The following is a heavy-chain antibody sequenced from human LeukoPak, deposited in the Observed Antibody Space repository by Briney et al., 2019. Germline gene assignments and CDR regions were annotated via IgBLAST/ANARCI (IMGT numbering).Heavy chain of an antibody. CDR2: LKQDGSKK. CDR1: GFPFSSYC. D-gene: IGHD5-24*01. CDR3: TRVGYIDEGIDY. V-gene: IGHV3-7*04. Sequence: GGSLRLSCVACGFPFSSYCMTWVRQAPGKGLEWVANLKQDGSKKSYVDSLKGRFTISRDNAKNSLYLQMNSLKAEDTAIYYCTRVGYIDEGIDYWGQGTLVTVSS. J-gene: IGHJ4*02.